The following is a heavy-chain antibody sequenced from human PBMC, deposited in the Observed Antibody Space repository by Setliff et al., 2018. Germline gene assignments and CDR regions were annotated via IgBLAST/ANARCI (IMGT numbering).Heavy chain of an antibody. CDR3: ARVSMVIAIRNAFDI. CDR1: GGSISSGGYY. V-gene: IGHV4-31*03. J-gene: IGHJ3*02. Sequence: SETLSLTCTVSGGSISSGGYYWSWIRQHPGKGLEWIGYIYYSGSTYYNPSLESRVTISVDTSKNQFSLKLSSVTAADTAVYYCARVSMVIAIRNAFDIWGQGTMVTVSS. D-gene: IGHD2-21*01. CDR2: IYYSGST.